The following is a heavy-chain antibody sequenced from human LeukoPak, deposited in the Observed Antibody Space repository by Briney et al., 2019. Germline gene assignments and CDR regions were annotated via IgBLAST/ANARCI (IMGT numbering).Heavy chain of an antibody. J-gene: IGHJ4*02. V-gene: IGHV3-73*01. CDR1: GFTFSGSA. Sequence: GGSLRLSCAASGFTFSGSAMHWVRQAPGKGLEWVGQIESGAKSYATAYAASVKGRFTISRDNAKNSLYLQMNSLRAEDTAVYYCASSKGFDYWGQGTLVTVSS. CDR2: IESGAKSYAT. CDR3: ASSKGFDY.